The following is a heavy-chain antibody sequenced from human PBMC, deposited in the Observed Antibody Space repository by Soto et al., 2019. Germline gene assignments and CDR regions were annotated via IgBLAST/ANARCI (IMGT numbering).Heavy chain of an antibody. J-gene: IGHJ4*02. V-gene: IGHV4-39*01. CDR1: GGSISNPRYY. CDR2: TYYTGST. CDR3: VSGPGTTADY. D-gene: IGHD1-1*01. Sequence: SQTLPLTCSVSGGSISNPRYYRSWIRQPPGKGLEWIGTTYYTGSTYYNPSLKSRVTISVDMSKNQFSLKVRSVTAADTAVYYCVSGPGTTADYWGQGTLVTVSS.